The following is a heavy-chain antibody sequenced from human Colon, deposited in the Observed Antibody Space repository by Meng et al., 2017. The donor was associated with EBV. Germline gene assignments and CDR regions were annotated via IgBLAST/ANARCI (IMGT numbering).Heavy chain of an antibody. CDR2: INGDGTST. D-gene: IGHD3-16*01. CDR1: GLTFTSFW. V-gene: IGHV3-74*01. Sequence: VQLGRSGVGLVQPWAALRLSCAASGLTFTSFWMHWVRKGPGKGLVWVSRINGDGTSTSYADSVKGRFTISRDNAKNTLYLQMVSLRDEDTAVYYCARVGDYAYKDWGQGTLVTVSS. J-gene: IGHJ1*01. CDR3: ARVGDYAYKD.